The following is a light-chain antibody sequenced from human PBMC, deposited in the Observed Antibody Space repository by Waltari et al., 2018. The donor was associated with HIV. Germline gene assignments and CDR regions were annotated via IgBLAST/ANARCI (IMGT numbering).Light chain of an antibody. CDR1: NLRTYY. Sequence: SSELTQDPVVSVALGQTVKITCQGDNLRTYYASWYQQKPGQAPVLVSYGNNRRPSELPDRFSSSASRNTAALIITGAQAEDEAEYYCKTRDRSGNLYVFGTGTTVTVL. CDR3: KTRDRSGNLYV. J-gene: IGLJ1*01. V-gene: IGLV3-19*01. CDR2: GNN.